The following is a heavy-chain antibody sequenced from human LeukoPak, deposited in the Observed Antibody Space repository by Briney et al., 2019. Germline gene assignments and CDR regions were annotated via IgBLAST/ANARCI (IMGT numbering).Heavy chain of an antibody. CDR2: ICYSGST. Sequence: SETLSLTCTVSGGSISSSSYYWGWIRQPPGKGLEWIGSICYSGSTYYNPSLKSRVTISVDTSKNQFSLKLSSVTAADTAVYYCATGQWELLGDYWGQGTLVTVSS. V-gene: IGHV4-39*01. D-gene: IGHD1-26*01. J-gene: IGHJ4*02. CDR1: GGSISSSSYY. CDR3: ATGQWELLGDY.